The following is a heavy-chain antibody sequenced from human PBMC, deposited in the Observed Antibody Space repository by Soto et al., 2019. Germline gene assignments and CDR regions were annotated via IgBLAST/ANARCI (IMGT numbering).Heavy chain of an antibody. Sequence: EVQLVESGGGLVQPGGSLRLSCAAYGFSFSSYEMNWIRQAPGKGLEWVSYISSSGSTIYYADSVKGRFTISRDNAKNSLYLQMNSLRAEDTAVYYCARSPYVWGSYRPVDYWGQGTLVTVSS. CDR2: ISSSGSTI. V-gene: IGHV3-48*03. D-gene: IGHD3-16*02. CDR3: ARSPYVWGSYRPVDY. CDR1: GFSFSSYE. J-gene: IGHJ4*02.